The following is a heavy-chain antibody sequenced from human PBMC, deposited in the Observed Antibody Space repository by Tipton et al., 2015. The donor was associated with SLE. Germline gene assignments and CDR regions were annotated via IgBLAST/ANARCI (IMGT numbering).Heavy chain of an antibody. D-gene: IGHD6-19*01. CDR2: INHIGST. V-gene: IGHV4-39*07. CDR3: ARGPTPPFGSGWYSFDY. CDR1: GFSISSSSYT. Sequence: TLSLTCTVSGFSISSSSYTWGWIRQPPGKGLEWIGEINHIGSTNYNPSLKSRVTVSVDTSKNQVSLNLTSVTAADTAVYYCARGPTPPFGSGWYSFDYWGQGTLVTVSS. J-gene: IGHJ4*02.